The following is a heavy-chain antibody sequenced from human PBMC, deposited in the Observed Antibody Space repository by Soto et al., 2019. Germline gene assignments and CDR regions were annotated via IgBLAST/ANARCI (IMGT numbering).Heavy chain of an antibody. CDR1: GFTFSDYY. D-gene: IGHD3-3*01. J-gene: IGHJ4*02. CDR2: ISSSGSTI. Sequence: GGSLRLSCAASGFTFSDYYMSWIRQAPGKGLEWASYISSSGSTIYYADSVKGRFTISRDNAKNSLYLQMNSLRAEDTAVYYCARDPQQYDFWSGYQPGLPDYWGQGTLVTVSS. V-gene: IGHV3-11*01. CDR3: ARDPQQYDFWSGYQPGLPDY.